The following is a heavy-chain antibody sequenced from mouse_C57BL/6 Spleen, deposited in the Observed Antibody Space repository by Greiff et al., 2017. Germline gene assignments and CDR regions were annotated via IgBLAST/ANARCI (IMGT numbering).Heavy chain of an antibody. J-gene: IGHJ4*01. CDR2: INPSSGYT. CDR3: ATPSRGYAMDY. V-gene: IGHV1-7*01. Sequence: LQESGAELAKPGASVKLSCKASGYTFTSYWMHWVKQRPGQGLEWIGYINPSSGYTKYNQKFKGKATLTADKSSSTAYMQLSSLTYEDSAVYYCATPSRGYAMDYWGQGTSVTVSS. CDR1: GYTFTSYW.